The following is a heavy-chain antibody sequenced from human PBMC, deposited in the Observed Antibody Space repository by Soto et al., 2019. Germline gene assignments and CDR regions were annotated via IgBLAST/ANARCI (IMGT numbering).Heavy chain of an antibody. J-gene: IGHJ4*02. D-gene: IGHD1-26*01. CDR2: IYRSGNI. Sequence: PSETLSLTCSVSGDSVSRYYWNWIRQPPGKGLEWIGYIYRSGNIRYSPSLQGRVTISLDTPSKQLSLRLTSVTAADTAVYYCVREAEYGRDEIWGPGTLVTVSS. CDR1: GDSVSRYY. V-gene: IGHV4-59*02. CDR3: VREAEYGRDEI.